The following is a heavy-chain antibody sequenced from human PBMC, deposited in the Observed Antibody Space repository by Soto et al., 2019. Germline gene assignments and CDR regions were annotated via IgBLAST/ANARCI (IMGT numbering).Heavy chain of an antibody. J-gene: IGHJ4*02. D-gene: IGHD3-10*01. CDR2: ISARGDST. Sequence: GGSLRLSCAASGFTFTAYAMSWVRQAPGKGLEWVSAISARGDSTYYRGSVKGRFTISRDNSKNTLYLQMNSLRAEDTAVYYCAKESSVLWFGEFTFWGQGTLVTVSS. CDR1: GFTFTAYA. CDR3: AKESSVLWFGEFTF. V-gene: IGHV3-23*01.